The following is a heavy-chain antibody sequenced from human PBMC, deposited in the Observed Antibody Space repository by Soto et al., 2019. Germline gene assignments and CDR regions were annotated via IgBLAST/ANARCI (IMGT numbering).Heavy chain of an antibody. CDR3: AREVVLGGTNYYYYGLGV. CDR2: ISGSGSKT. D-gene: IGHD3-10*01. V-gene: IGHV3-23*01. Sequence: PGWSLRLSCEFSVFTLSSYAMSWVRQAPGKGLEWVSAISGSGSKTFYAASVKGRFTISRDSSENTVYPQLNSVRVEDTAVYYCAREVVLGGTNYYYYGLGVWGRGTTVTVSS. CDR1: VFTLSSYA. J-gene: IGHJ6*02.